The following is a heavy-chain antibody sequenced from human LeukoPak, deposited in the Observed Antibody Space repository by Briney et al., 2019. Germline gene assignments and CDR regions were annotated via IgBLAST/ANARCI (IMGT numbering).Heavy chain of an antibody. CDR2: FDPEDGET. CDR3: ATGPIAAAGTGYFDL. J-gene: IGHJ2*01. D-gene: IGHD6-13*01. V-gene: IGHV1-24*01. Sequence: GASVKVSCRVSGDTLTELSMHWVRQAPGKGLEGMGRFDPEDGETIYAQKFQGRVTMTEDTSTDTAYIELSSLRSEDTAVYYCATGPIAAAGTGYFDLWGRGTLVTVSS. CDR1: GDTLTELS.